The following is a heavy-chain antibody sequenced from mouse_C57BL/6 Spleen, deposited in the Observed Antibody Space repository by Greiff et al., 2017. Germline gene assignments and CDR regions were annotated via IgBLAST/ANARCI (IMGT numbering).Heavy chain of an antibody. CDR2: IYPGSGNT. CDR1: GYTFTDYY. CDR3: ARFRYSNSYAMDY. D-gene: IGHD2-5*01. Sequence: VQLQQSGAELVRPGASVKLSCKASGYTFTDYYINWVKQRPGQGLEWIARIYPGSGNTYYNEKFKGKATLTAEKSSSTAYMQLSSLTSEDSAVYFCARFRYSNSYAMDYWGQGTSVTVSS. V-gene: IGHV1-76*01. J-gene: IGHJ4*01.